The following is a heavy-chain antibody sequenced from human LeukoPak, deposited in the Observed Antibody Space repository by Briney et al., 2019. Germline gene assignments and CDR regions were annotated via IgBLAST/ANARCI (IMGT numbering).Heavy chain of an antibody. CDR3: ARPGSGYYKGPFDY. CDR2: INHSGST. CDR1: GGSFSGYY. Sequence: SETLSLTCAVYGGSFSGYYWSWIRQPPGKGLEWIGEINHSGSTNYNPSLKSRVTISVDTSKNQFSLKLSSVTAADPAVYYCARPGSGYYKGPFDYWGQGTLVTVSS. D-gene: IGHD3-3*01. V-gene: IGHV4-34*01. J-gene: IGHJ4*02.